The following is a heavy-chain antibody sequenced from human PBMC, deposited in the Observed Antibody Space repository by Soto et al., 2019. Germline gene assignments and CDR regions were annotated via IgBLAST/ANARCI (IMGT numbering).Heavy chain of an antibody. J-gene: IGHJ6*03. CDR3: ARAYYDFWSGNTTGYMDV. Sequence: ASVKVSCKASGYTFTSYDINWVRQATGQGLEWMGRMIPNSGKANYAQKFQGRVTITRNNSTSTAYMELSSLRSEDTAVYYCARAYYDFWSGNTTGYMDVWGKGTTVTVSS. CDR1: GYTFTSYD. CDR2: MIPNSGKA. V-gene: IGHV1-8*01. D-gene: IGHD3-3*01.